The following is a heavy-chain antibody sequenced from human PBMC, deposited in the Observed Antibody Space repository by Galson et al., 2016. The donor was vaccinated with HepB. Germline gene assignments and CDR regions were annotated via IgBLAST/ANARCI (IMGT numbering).Heavy chain of an antibody. D-gene: IGHD2-2*01. CDR3: ARRVCTATTCFVSWFDP. CDR2: INPTDGTT. Sequence: SVKVSCKASGYIFTDYFVHWVRQAPGQGLEWVGIINPTDGTTHYAQKLQGRVAMTRDTSTSTVYMELNTLRSEDTAVYYCARRVCTATTCFVSWFDPWGQGTLVSVSS. J-gene: IGHJ5*02. CDR1: GYIFTDYF. V-gene: IGHV1-46*01.